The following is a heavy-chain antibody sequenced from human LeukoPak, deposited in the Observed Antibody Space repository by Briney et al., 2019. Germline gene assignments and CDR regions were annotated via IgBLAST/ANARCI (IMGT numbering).Heavy chain of an antibody. CDR1: GFTFSSYW. D-gene: IGHD6-19*01. CDR2: ISSSSSTI. V-gene: IGHV3-48*01. CDR3: ATPDSSGSDY. Sequence: GSLRLSCAASGFTFSSYWMSWVRQAPGKGLEWVSYISSSSSTIYYADSVKGRFTISRDNAKNSLYLQMNSLRAEDTAVYYCATPDSSGSDYWGQGTLVTVSS. J-gene: IGHJ4*02.